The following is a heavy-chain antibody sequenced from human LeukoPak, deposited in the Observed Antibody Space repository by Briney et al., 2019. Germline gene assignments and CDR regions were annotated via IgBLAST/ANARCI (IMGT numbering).Heavy chain of an antibody. CDR1: GFTFSSYW. CDR2: INRDASEK. Sequence: GGSLRLSCAASGFTFSSYWMTWVRQAQGKGLEWVANINRDASEKYYVDSVKGRFTISRDNAKNSLYLQMTSLRADDTAVYYCARDNPMVYATYDHWGQGTLVTVSS. V-gene: IGHV3-7*01. J-gene: IGHJ4*02. D-gene: IGHD2-8*01. CDR3: ARDNPMVYATYDH.